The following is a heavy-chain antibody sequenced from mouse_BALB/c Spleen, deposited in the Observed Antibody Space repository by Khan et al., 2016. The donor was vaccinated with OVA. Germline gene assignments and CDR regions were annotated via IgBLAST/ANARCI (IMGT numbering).Heavy chain of an antibody. J-gene: IGHJ4*01. CDR1: GYTFTSYT. V-gene: IGHV1-4*01. CDR3: ARDCQYYGSRGAMDN. D-gene: IGHD1-1*01. CDR2: IIPSTVYT. Sequence: QVQLQQSGAELARPGASVKMSCKASGYTFTSYTMHWVKQRPGQGLEWIGYIIPSTVYTNYNQKFKDKATLTADKSSSTASMQLSSLTSEDSAVYYCARDCQYYGSRGAMDNWGQGTSVTVSS.